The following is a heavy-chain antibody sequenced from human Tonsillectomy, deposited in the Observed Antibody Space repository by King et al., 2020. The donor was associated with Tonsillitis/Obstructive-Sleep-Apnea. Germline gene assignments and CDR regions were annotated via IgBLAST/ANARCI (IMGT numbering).Heavy chain of an antibody. J-gene: IGHJ4*02. CDR3: EKETSAGGPFDY. D-gene: IGHD6-13*01. V-gene: IGHV3-23*04. CDR2: IGGSGRGT. Sequence: VQLVESGGGLVQPGGSLRLSCAASGFTFSNYAMAWARQAPGKGLEWVSAIGGSGRGTYYADSVKGRFAISRDNSKNTLYLQMNSLRAEDTAVYFCEKETSAGGPFDYWGQGTLVTVSS. CDR1: GFTFSNYA.